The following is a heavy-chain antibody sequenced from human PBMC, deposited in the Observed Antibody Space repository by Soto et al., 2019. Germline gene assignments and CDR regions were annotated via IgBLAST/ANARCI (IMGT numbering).Heavy chain of an antibody. Sequence: ASVKVSCKASGYTFTSYGISWVRQAPGQGLEWMGWISAYNGNTNYAQKLQGRVTMTTDTSTSTAYMELRSLRSDDTAVYYCARDQTYYDFWSGYYGGGRLIDYWGQGTLVTVS. CDR1: GYTFTSYG. V-gene: IGHV1-18*01. D-gene: IGHD3-3*01. CDR3: ARDQTYYDFWSGYYGGGRLIDY. CDR2: ISAYNGNT. J-gene: IGHJ4*02.